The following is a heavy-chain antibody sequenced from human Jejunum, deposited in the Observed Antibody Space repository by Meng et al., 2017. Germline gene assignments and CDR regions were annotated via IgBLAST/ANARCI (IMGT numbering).Heavy chain of an antibody. CDR1: GYTFTSNA. Sequence: QVQLVQSGAEVRKPGPSVKVACKASGYTFTSNAMLWVRQAPGQRLEWLGWINTGNGNTKYSEKLQGRVTITRDTSASTAYMELSSLRSEDTAIYYCATLCGGNCYSDYWGQGTLVTVSS. J-gene: IGHJ4*02. D-gene: IGHD2-21*02. CDR3: ATLCGGNCYSDY. CDR2: INTGNGNT. V-gene: IGHV1-3*04.